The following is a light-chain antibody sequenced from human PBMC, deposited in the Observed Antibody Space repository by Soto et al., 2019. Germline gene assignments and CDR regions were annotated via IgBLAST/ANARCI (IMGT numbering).Light chain of an antibody. V-gene: IGKV3-11*01. CDR2: DAS. Sequence: EIVLTQSPATLSLSPGERATLSCRASQSVSSYLAWHQQKPGQAPRLLIYDASNRATGIPARFSGSGSGTDFTLTITRLEPEDSAVYFCKQYTGPPTTFGQGTRLEIK. CDR1: QSVSSY. J-gene: IGKJ5*01. CDR3: KQYTGPPTT.